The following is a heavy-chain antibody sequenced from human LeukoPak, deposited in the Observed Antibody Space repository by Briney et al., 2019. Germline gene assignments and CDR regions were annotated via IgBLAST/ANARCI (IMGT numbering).Heavy chain of an antibody. V-gene: IGHV3-33*01. J-gene: IGHJ3*02. CDR3: HIVVVTAIGVPFDI. D-gene: IGHD2-21*02. CDR1: GFTFSNYG. CDR2: IWYDGSNK. Sequence: GGSLSLSCAASGFTFSNYGMHWVRQAPGKGLEWVAVIWYDGSNKYYADSVKGRFTISRDNSKNTLYLQMNDLRAEDTAVYYCHIVVVTAIGVPFDIWGQGTMVTVSP.